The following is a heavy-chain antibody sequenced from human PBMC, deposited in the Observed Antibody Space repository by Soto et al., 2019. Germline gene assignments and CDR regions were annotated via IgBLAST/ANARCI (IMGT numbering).Heavy chain of an antibody. CDR2: IYWDDDK. V-gene: IGHV2-5*02. CDR1: GFSLTTNDVG. Sequence: GSGPTLVNPTQTLTLTCTFSGFSLTTNDVGVGWIRQPPGKALEWLAVIYWDDDKRYSPSLKSRLTITKDTSKNQVVLTMTNMDPVDTATYFCAHSRYSISSFDYWGQGTLVTVSS. J-gene: IGHJ4*02. CDR3: AHSRYSISSFDY. D-gene: IGHD6-6*01.